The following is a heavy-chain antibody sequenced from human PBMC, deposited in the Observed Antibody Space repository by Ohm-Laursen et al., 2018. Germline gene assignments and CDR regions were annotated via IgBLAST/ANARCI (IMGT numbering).Heavy chain of an antibody. CDR2: ISWNSGRI. CDR3: AKGAATVVTSLFDY. D-gene: IGHD4-23*01. J-gene: IGHJ4*02. CDR1: GFTFDDYA. Sequence: SLRLSCTASGFTFDDYAIHWVRQAPGKGLEWVSSISWNSGRITYADSVKGRFTISRDNAKNSLSLQMNSLRAEDTALYYCAKGAATVVTSLFDYWGQGTLVTVSS. V-gene: IGHV3-9*01.